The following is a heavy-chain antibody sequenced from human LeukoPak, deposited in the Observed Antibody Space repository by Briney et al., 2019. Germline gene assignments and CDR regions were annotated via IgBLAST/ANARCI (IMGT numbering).Heavy chain of an antibody. V-gene: IGHV3-23*01. CDR2: ITGGGEYT. D-gene: IGHD2-15*01. CDR3: AKGTLGKCSGGSCYPLDY. CDR1: GFTFSSYA. Sequence: GGSLRLSCAAAGFTFSSYAMAWVRQSPGKGLEWVSCITGGGEYTYHTDSVKGRFTISRDNPKNTLYLQMNSLRVEDTAVYYCAKGTLGKCSGGSCYPLDYWGQGTLVTVSS. J-gene: IGHJ4*02.